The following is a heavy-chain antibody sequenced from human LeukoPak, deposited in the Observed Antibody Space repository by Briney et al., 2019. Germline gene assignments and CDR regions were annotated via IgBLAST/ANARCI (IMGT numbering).Heavy chain of an antibody. CDR3: ARDYYDSSGYPIDY. CDR1: GYTFTSYG. CDR2: ISAYNGNT. J-gene: IGHJ4*02. V-gene: IGHV1-18*01. D-gene: IGHD3-22*01. Sequence: EASVKVSCKASGYTFTSYGISWVRQAPGQGLEWMGWISAYNGNTNYAEKLQGRVTITTDTYTSTAYMELRSLRSGDTAVYYCARDYYDSSGYPIDYWGQGTLVTVSS.